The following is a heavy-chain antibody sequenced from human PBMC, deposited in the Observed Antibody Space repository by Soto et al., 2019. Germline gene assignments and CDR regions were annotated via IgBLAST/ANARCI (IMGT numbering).Heavy chain of an antibody. D-gene: IGHD2-8*01. Sequence: QVQLVQSGAEVKKPGASVKVSCKASGYTFTSYGISWVRQAPGQGLEWMGWISAYNGNTNYAQKLQGRVTMNTDTSTRTAYMELRSLRSDDTAVYYCARGYCTNGVCYHYYYYGMDVWGQGTTVTVSS. CDR1: GYTFTSYG. CDR3: ARGYCTNGVCYHYYYYGMDV. V-gene: IGHV1-18*01. CDR2: ISAYNGNT. J-gene: IGHJ6*02.